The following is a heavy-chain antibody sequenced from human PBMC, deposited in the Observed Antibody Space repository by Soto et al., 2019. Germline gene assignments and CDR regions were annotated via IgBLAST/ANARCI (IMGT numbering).Heavy chain of an antibody. D-gene: IGHD5-18*01. CDR3: AKDGSYGYVKKGYYFDY. CDR2: ISYDGSNK. CDR1: GFTFSSYG. Sequence: GGSLRLSCAASGFTFSSYGMHWVRQAPGKGLEWVAVISYDGSNKYYADSVKGRFTISRDNSKNTLYLQMNSLRAEDTAVYYCAKDGSYGYVKKGYYFDYWGQGTLVTVSS. J-gene: IGHJ4*02. V-gene: IGHV3-30*18.